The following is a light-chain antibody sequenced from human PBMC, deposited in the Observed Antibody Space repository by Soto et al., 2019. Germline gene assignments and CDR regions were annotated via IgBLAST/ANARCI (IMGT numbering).Light chain of an antibody. Sequence: EIVITQSPATLSVSPGERATLSCRASQSVSSSYLAWYQQKPGQAPRLLIYGASSRATGIPDRFSASGSGTEFTLTISSLQSEDFAVYYCHQYNFWPTFGQGTKVDIK. V-gene: IGKV3D-15*01. J-gene: IGKJ1*01. CDR3: HQYNFWPT. CDR1: QSVSSSY. CDR2: GAS.